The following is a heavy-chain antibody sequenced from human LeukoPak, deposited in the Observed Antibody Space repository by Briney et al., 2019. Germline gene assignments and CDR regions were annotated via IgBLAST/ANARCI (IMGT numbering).Heavy chain of an antibody. CDR2: INPYSGGT. V-gene: IGHV1-2*02. CDR3: ARDLAFGEMVTNRGAFDI. Sequence: ASGKVSCKASEYTFTGYYIHWVRQAPGQGLEWMGWINPYSGGTNYAQKFQDRVTMTRDTSISTVYMELTRLRSDDTAVYYCARDLAFGEMVTNRGAFDIWGQGTMVTVSS. J-gene: IGHJ3*02. CDR1: EYTFTGYY. D-gene: IGHD5-24*01.